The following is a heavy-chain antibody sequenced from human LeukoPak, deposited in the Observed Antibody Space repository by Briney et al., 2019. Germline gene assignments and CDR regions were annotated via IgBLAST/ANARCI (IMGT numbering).Heavy chain of an antibody. CDR1: GYTLTSYY. J-gene: IGHJ4*02. V-gene: IGHV1-46*01. Sequence: ASVNVSCTASGYTLTSYYMHWVRQAPGQGLEWMGIINPSGGSTSYAQKFQGRVTMTRDTSTSTVYMELSSLRSEDTAIYYCARAARYYYDSSGPKGYWGQGTLVTVSS. CDR3: ARAARYYYDSSGPKGY. D-gene: IGHD3-22*01. CDR2: INPSGGST.